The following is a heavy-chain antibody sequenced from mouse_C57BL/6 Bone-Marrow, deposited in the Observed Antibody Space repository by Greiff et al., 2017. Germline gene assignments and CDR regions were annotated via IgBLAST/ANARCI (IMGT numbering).Heavy chain of an antibody. CDR2: IDPENGDT. CDR3: TMGLFDY. CDR1: GFNIKDDY. Sequence: VQLQQSGAELVRPGASVKLSCTASGFNIKDDYMHWVKQGPEQGLEWIGWIDPENGDTEYASKFQGKATITADTSSNTAYLQLSSLTSEDTAVYYCTMGLFDYWGQGTTLTVSS. D-gene: IGHD2-4*01. J-gene: IGHJ2*01. V-gene: IGHV14-4*01.